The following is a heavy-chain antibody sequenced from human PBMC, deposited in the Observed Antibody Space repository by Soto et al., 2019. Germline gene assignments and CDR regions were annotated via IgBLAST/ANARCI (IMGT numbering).Heavy chain of an antibody. V-gene: IGHV3-21*05. D-gene: IGHD2-8*01. CDR1: GFTLSDYS. Sequence: PGGSLRLSCAASGFTLSDYSLNWVRQAPGKGLEWISYSSKNLVHIFHADSMRGRFTVSRDNAKNSLYLQMNSLTADDTAVYYCARDTNGLHYWGQGTLVTVSS. CDR2: SSKNLVHI. CDR3: ARDTNGLHY. J-gene: IGHJ4*02.